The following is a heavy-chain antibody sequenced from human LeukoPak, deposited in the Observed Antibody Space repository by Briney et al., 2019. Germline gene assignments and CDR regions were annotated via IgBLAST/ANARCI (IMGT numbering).Heavy chain of an antibody. J-gene: IGHJ3*02. D-gene: IGHD3-3*01. CDR3: ARAVYDFWSGYYERTDAFDI. Sequence: SETLSLTCTVSGGSTSSHYWSWIRQPPGKGLEWIGYIYYSGSTNYNPSLKSRVTISVDTSKNQFSLKLSSVTAADTAVYYCARAVYDFWSGYYERTDAFDIWGQGTMVTVSS. CDR1: GGSTSSHY. V-gene: IGHV4-59*11. CDR2: IYYSGST.